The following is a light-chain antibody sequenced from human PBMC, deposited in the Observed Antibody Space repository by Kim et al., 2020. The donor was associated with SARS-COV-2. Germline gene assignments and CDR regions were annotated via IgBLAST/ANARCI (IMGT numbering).Light chain of an antibody. V-gene: IGLV3-19*01. J-gene: IGLJ2*01. Sequence: SSELTQDPAVSVALVQTVRITCQGDSLRSYYASWYQQKPGQAPVLVIYGKNNRPSGIPDRFSGSSSGNTASLTITGAQAEDEADYYCKSRDSSGKVVFGGGTKLTVL. CDR3: KSRDSSGKVV. CDR1: SLRSYY. CDR2: GKN.